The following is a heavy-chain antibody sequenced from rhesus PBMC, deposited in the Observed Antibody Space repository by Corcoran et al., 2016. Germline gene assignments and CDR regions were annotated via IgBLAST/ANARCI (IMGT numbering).Heavy chain of an antibody. Sequence: QLQLQESGPGLVKPSETLSVTCAVSGGSISSNYWSWIRQPPGKGLEWIGRIYGSGSSTNYNPSLKSRVTLSVDTSKNQLSRKLSSGTAADTAVYYCARRQRADTVGTEFFDYWGQGVLVTVSS. CDR2: IYGSGSST. V-gene: IGHV4-169*01. J-gene: IGHJ4*01. CDR3: ARRQRADTVGTEFFDY. D-gene: IGHD5-30*01. CDR1: GGSISSNY.